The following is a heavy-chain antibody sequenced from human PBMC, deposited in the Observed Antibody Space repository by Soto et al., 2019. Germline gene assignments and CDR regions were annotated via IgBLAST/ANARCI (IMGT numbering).Heavy chain of an antibody. J-gene: IGHJ5*02. D-gene: IGHD2-2*02. CDR3: ARRGYCSSTSCYTWGQWFDP. CDR2: INHSGST. V-gene: IGHV4-34*01. CDR1: GGSFSGYY. Sequence: QVQLQQWGAGLLKPSETLSLTCAVYGGSFSGYYWSWIRQPPGKGLEWNGEINHSGSTNYNPSLKSRVTISVDTSKNQFSLKLSSVTAADTAVYYCARRGYCSSTSCYTWGQWFDPWGQGPLVTVSS.